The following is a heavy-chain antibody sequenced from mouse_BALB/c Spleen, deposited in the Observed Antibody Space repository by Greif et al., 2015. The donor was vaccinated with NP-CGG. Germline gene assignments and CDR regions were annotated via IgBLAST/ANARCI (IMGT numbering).Heavy chain of an antibody. D-gene: IGHD1-1*01. CDR3: AREEIFYYGSSPLYYAMDY. CDR2: IYPGDGDT. Sequence: VQLQQSGPELVKPGASVKISCKASGYAFSSSWMNWVKQRPGQGLEWIGRIYPGDGDTNYNGKFKGKATLTADKSSSTAYMQLSSLTSVDSAVYFCAREEIFYYGSSPLYYAMDYWGQGTSVTVSS. V-gene: IGHV1-82*01. CDR1: GYAFSSSW. J-gene: IGHJ4*01.